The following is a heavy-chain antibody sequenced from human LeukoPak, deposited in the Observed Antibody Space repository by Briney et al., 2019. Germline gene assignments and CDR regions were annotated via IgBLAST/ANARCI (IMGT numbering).Heavy chain of an antibody. CDR1: GGTFSSYA. J-gene: IGHJ4*02. CDR3: ARAQKGYCSSTSCWTHYFDY. D-gene: IGHD2-2*01. V-gene: IGHV1-69*13. CDR2: IIPIFGTA. Sequence: SVKVSCKASGGTFSSYAISWVRQAPGQGLEWMGGIIPIFGTANYAQKFQGRVTITADESTSTAYMELSSLRSEDTAVYYCARAQKGYCSSTSCWTHYFDYWGQGTLVTVSS.